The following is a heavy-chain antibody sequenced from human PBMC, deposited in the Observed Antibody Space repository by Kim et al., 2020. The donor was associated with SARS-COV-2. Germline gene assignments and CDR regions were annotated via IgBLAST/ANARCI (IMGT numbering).Heavy chain of an antibody. D-gene: IGHD4-17*01. CDR3: ARDVRIYSDYVLGSYGMDV. CDR1: GFTFSSYA. J-gene: IGHJ6*02. V-gene: IGHV3-30-3*01. Sequence: GGSLRLSCAASGFTFSSYAMHWVRQAPGKGLEWVAVISYDGSKKYYADSVKGRFTISRDNSKNTLYLQMNSLRAEDTAVYYCARDVRIYSDYVLGSYGMDVWGQGTTVTVSS. CDR2: ISYDGSKK.